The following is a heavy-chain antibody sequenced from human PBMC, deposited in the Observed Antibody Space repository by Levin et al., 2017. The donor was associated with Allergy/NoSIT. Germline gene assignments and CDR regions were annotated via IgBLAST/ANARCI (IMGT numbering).Heavy chain of an antibody. CDR3: ARAREGTRNSMEN. V-gene: IGHV3-74*01. CDR2: ISSDGRDT. D-gene: IGHD1-7*01. Sequence: PGGSLRLSCAASGFTFSSYWIHWVRQAPGKGLVWVSRISSDGRDTDYADSVKGRFTISRDNAKNTLYLQMSSLRAEDTAVYYCARAREGTRNSMENWGQGTLVTVSS. CDR1: GFTFSSYW. J-gene: IGHJ4*02.